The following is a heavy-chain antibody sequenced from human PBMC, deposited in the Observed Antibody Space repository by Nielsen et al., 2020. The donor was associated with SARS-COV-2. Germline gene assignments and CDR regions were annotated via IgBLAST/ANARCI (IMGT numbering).Heavy chain of an antibody. CDR3: AKDGEGFGDFSGAFDY. D-gene: IGHD3-10*01. CDR2: ISYDGSNK. Sequence: GESLKISCAASGFTFSSYGMHWVRQAPGKGLEWVAVISYDGSNKYYADSVKGRFTISRDNSKNTLYLQMNSLRAEDTAVYYCAKDGEGFGDFSGAFDYWGQGTLVTVSS. J-gene: IGHJ4*02. V-gene: IGHV3-30*18. CDR1: GFTFSSYG.